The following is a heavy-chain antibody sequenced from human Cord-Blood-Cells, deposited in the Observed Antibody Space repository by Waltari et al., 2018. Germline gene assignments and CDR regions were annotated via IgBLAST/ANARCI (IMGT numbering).Heavy chain of an antibody. CDR2: IYHSGST. D-gene: IGHD3-10*01. J-gene: IGHJ3*02. CDR1: GGSISSSNW. Sequence: QVQLQESGPGLVKPSGTLSLTCAVSGGSISSSNWWSWVRQPPGKGREWIGEIYHSGSTNYYPALKSRVSISGDTSKNQFSLRLSSVTAAYTAVYYCARVDWGGSGSFYAFDIWGQGTMVTVSS. V-gene: IGHV4-4*02. CDR3: ARVDWGGSGSFYAFDI.